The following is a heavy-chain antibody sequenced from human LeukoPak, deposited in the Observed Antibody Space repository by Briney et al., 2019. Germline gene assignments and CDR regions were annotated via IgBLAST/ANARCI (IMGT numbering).Heavy chain of an antibody. J-gene: IGHJ5*02. CDR1: GFTFSSYA. Sequence: GGSLRLSCAASGFTFSSYAMHWVRQAPGKGLEWAAVISYDGSNKYYADSVKGRFTISRDNSKNTLYLQMNSLRAEDTAVYYCARDGTYDSNPNWFDPWGQGTLVTVSS. V-gene: IGHV3-30*01. CDR2: ISYDGSNK. D-gene: IGHD3-22*01. CDR3: ARDGTYDSNPNWFDP.